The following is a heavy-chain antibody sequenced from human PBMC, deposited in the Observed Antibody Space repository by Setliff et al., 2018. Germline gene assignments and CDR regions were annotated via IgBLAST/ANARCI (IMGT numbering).Heavy chain of an antibody. J-gene: IGHJ6*02. CDR3: ARGPRITIFGVVSLSLYGMDV. V-gene: IGHV1-2*04. D-gene: IGHD3-3*01. Sequence: ASVKVSCKASGYTFTGYYMHWVRQAPGQGLEWMGWINPNSGVTNYAQKFQGWVTMTRDTSISAAYMELSRLRSDDTAVYYCARGPRITIFGVVSLSLYGMDVWGQGTTVTVSS. CDR2: INPNSGVT. CDR1: GYTFTGYY.